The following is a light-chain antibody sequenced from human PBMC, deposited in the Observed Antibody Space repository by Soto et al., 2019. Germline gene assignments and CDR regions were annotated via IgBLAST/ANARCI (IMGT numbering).Light chain of an antibody. V-gene: IGLV2-14*01. CDR2: EVS. J-gene: IGLJ1*01. CDR3: SSYTSSSTRF. CDR1: SSDVGGYNY. Sequence: QSALTQPASVSGSPGQSITISCTGTSSDVGGYNYVSWYQQHPGKAPKVMIYEVSKRPSGVSNRFSGSKSGNTASLTISGLQAEDEADYYCSSYTSSSTRFFGAGTKVTVL.